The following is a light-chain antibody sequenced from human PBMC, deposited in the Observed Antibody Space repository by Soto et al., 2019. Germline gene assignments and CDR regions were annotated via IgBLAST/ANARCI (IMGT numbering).Light chain of an antibody. CDR3: QQYHDSPMNT. J-gene: IGKJ2*01. Sequence: VLPQSPDTLSLSPGDRVTLSCRASQSVRSTFLAWYQHKPGQAPRLLIYGVSNRATGIPDRFSGSASGTDFTLTISRLEPDDSAVYYCQQYHDSPMNTFGQGTKLEI. V-gene: IGKV3-20*01. CDR1: QSVRSTF. CDR2: GVS.